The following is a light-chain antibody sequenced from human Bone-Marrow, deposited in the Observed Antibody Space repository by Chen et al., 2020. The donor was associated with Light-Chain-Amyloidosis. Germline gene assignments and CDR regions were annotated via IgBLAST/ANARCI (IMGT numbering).Light chain of an antibody. Sequence: SYELTQPPSVSVSPGQTARISCSGDALPTTYAYWYQQKSGQAPVLVIYEDTKRPSGIPERFSGSKSGNTASLTISGLQDEDENDYYCTSYTSSNTILFGGGTKLTVL. CDR1: ALPTTY. CDR2: EDT. V-gene: IGLV3-10*03. J-gene: IGLJ2*01. CDR3: TSYTSSNTIL.